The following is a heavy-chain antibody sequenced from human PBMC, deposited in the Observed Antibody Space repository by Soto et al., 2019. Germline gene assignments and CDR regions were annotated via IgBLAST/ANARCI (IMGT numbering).Heavy chain of an antibody. CDR2: IYYSGST. Sequence: SETLSLTCTVSGGSISSSSYYWGWIRQPPGKGLEWIGSIYYSGSTYYNPSLKSRVTISVDTSKNQFSLKLSSVTAADTAVYYCARDGGYPYNWFDPWGQGTLVTVSS. D-gene: IGHD3-22*01. V-gene: IGHV4-39*02. CDR1: GGSISSSSYY. J-gene: IGHJ5*02. CDR3: ARDGGYPYNWFDP.